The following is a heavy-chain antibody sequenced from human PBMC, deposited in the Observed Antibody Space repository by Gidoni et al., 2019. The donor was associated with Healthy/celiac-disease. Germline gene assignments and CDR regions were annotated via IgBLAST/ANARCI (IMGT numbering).Heavy chain of an antibody. CDR3: ARADGPYYFDY. Sequence: QLQLQESGSGLVKPSQTLSLTCAVSGGPISSGGYSWSWIRQPPGKGLEWIGYINHSGSTYYNPSLKSRVTISVDRSKNQFSLKLSSVTAADTAVYYCARADGPYYFDYWGQGTLVTVSS. CDR1: GGPISSGGYS. V-gene: IGHV4-30-2*01. D-gene: IGHD2-8*01. CDR2: INHSGST. J-gene: IGHJ4*02.